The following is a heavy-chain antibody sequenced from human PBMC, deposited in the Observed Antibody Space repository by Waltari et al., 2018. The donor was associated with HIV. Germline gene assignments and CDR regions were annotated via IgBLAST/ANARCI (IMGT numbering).Heavy chain of an antibody. V-gene: IGHV4-61*02. D-gene: IGHD2-2*01. Sequence: QVQLQESGPGLVKPSQTLSLTCTVSGGSISSGSYYWSWIRQPAGKGLEWIGRIYTSGSTNYNPSLKSRVTISVDTSKNQFSLKLSSVTAADTAVYYCARDHPLYCSSTSCSPRYFDLWGRGTLVTVSS. CDR3: ARDHPLYCSSTSCSPRYFDL. CDR2: IYTSGST. CDR1: GGSISSGSYY. J-gene: IGHJ2*01.